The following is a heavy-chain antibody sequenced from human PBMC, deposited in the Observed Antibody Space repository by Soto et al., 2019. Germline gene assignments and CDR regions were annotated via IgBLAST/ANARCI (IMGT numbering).Heavy chain of an antibody. Sequence: ASVKVSCKASGYTFTSYDINWVRQATGQGLEWMGWMNPNSGNTVYAQKFQGRVTITRDTSASTAYMELSSLRSEDTAVYYCARGQVSVAAGPFDYWGQGTLVTVSS. CDR1: GYTFTSYD. CDR2: MNPNSGNT. CDR3: ARGQVSVAAGPFDY. D-gene: IGHD2-15*01. V-gene: IGHV1-8*01. J-gene: IGHJ4*02.